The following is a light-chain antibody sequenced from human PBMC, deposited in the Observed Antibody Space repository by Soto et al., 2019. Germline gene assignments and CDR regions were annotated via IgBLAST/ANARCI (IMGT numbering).Light chain of an antibody. V-gene: IGLV2-14*01. CDR1: SSDVGGYDY. Sequence: QSVLTQPASVSGSPGQSITISCTGTSSDVGGYDYVSWYQQHAGEAPKLMIFEVSNRPSGVSNRFSGSKSGNTASLTISGLQADDEADYYCTSYTSSSTRVFGGGTKVTVL. J-gene: IGLJ2*01. CDR3: TSYTSSSTRV. CDR2: EVS.